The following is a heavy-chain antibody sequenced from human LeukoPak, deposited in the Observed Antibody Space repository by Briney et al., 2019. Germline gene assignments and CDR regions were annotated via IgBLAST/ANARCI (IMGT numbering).Heavy chain of an antibody. J-gene: IGHJ4*02. D-gene: IGHD3-3*01. CDR1: GGTFSSYA. Sequence: SVKVSCKASGGTFSSYAISWVRQAPGQGLEWMGGIIPIFGTANYAQKFQGRVTITTDESTSTAYMELSSLRSEDTAVYYCARSTGRDFWSPDYWGQGTLVTVPS. CDR3: ARSTGRDFWSPDY. CDR2: IIPIFGTA. V-gene: IGHV1-69*05.